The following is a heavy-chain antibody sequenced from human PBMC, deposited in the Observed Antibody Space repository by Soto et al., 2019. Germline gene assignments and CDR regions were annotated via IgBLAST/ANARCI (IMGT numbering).Heavy chain of an antibody. Sequence: ASVKVSCKDSGYTFTRYTMNWVRQAPGQRLEWMGWINPSDGNTNYSQKFQGRVTMTRDTSTSTVYMELSSLRSEDTAVYYCARGGCSGGSCYSGVYYYYYYGMDVWGQGTTVTV. CDR2: INPSDGNT. J-gene: IGHJ6*02. CDR1: GYTFTRYT. V-gene: IGHV1-3*01. D-gene: IGHD2-15*01. CDR3: ARGGCSGGSCYSGVYYYYYYGMDV.